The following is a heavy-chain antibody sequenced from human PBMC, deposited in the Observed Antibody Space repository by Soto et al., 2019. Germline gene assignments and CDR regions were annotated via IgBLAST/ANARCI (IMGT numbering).Heavy chain of an antibody. CDR3: ARGGKLLWFSWGFDY. J-gene: IGHJ4*02. Sequence: SETLSVTCTVSGGSISSYYWSWIRQPAGKGLEWIGRIYTSGSTNYNPSLKSRVTMSVDTSKNQFSLKLSSVTAADTAVYYCARGGKLLWFSWGFDYWGQGTLVTVSS. D-gene: IGHD3-10*01. V-gene: IGHV4-4*07. CDR2: IYTSGST. CDR1: GGSISSYY.